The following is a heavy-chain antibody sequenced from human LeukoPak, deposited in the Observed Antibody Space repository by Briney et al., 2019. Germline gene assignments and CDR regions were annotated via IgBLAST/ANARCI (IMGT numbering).Heavy chain of an antibody. CDR1: GFTFGSYW. CDR3: ARGRRHYGSGSHPVDY. D-gene: IGHD3-10*01. V-gene: IGHV3-7*03. CDR2: IKQDGSEK. Sequence: GGSLRLSCAASGFTFGSYWMSWVRQAPGKGLEWVANIKQDGSEKYYVDSVKGRFTISRDNAKNSLYLQMNSLRAEDTAVYYCARGRRHYGSGSHPVDYWGQGTLVTVSS. J-gene: IGHJ4*02.